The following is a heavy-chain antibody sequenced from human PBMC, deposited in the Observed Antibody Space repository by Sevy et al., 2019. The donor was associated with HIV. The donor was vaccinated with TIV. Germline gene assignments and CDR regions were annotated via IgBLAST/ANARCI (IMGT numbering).Heavy chain of an antibody. CDR1: GYSFTRYW. J-gene: IGHJ6*03. CDR3: ARPATGEDYYYMDV. V-gene: IGHV5-51*01. D-gene: IGHD7-27*01. CDR2: IYPGASDT. Sequence: RHGESLKISCKGSGYSFTRYWIGWVRQMPGEDLEWMGIIYPGASDTRYSPSFEGQVTISVDKSINTAYLQWSSLKASDTAMYYCARPATGEDYYYMDVWGKGTTVTVSS.